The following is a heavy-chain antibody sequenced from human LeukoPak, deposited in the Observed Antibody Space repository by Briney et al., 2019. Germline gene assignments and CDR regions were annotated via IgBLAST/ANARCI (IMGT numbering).Heavy chain of an antibody. CDR2: IIPIFGTA. CDR3: ARDRLPEHYESSGYYYY. V-gene: IGHV1-69*05. D-gene: IGHD3-22*01. J-gene: IGHJ4*02. Sequence: GASVKVSCKASGGTFSSYAISWVRQAPGQGLEWMGGIIPIFGTANYAQKFQGRVTITTDESTSTAYMELSSLRSEDTAVYYCARDRLPEHYESSGYYYYWGQGTLVTVSS. CDR1: GGTFSSYA.